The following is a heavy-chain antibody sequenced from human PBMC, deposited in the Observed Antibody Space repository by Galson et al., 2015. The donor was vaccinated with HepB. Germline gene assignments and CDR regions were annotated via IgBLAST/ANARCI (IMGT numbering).Heavy chain of an antibody. CDR2: ISPHNGNT. CDR3: ARDVHCGGDCYSYFDY. D-gene: IGHD2-21*02. V-gene: IGHV1-18*01. J-gene: IGHJ4*02. Sequence: SVKVSCKASGYIFTSYSYSWVRQTPGKGLEWMGWISPHNGNTNYAQNLQGRVTMTTDTSASTAYMELRSLRSDDTAMYYCARDVHCGGDCYSYFDYWGQGTLVTVSS. CDR1: GYIFTSYS.